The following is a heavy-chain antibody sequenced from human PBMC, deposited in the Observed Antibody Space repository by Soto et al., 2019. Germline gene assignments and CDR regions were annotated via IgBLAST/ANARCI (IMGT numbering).Heavy chain of an antibody. Sequence: ASVKVSCKASGYTFTSYAMHWVRQAPGQRLEWMGWINAGNGNTKYSQKFQGRVTITRDTSASTAYMELSSLRSEDTAVYYCARARSSIAAFDIWGQGTMVTVSS. D-gene: IGHD6-6*01. CDR1: GYTFTSYA. J-gene: IGHJ3*02. CDR3: ARARSSIAAFDI. CDR2: INAGNGNT. V-gene: IGHV1-3*01.